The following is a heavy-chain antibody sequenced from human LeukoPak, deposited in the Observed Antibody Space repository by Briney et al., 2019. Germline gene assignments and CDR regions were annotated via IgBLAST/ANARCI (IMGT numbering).Heavy chain of an antibody. CDR1: GYTFTSYD. CDR3: ARASEVADLGR. J-gene: IGHJ4*02. Sequence: ASVKVSCKASGYTFTSYDINWVRQATGQGLEWMGWMNPNSGNTGYAQKFQGRVTMTTDTSTSTAYMELRSLRSDDMAVYYCARASEVADLGRWGQGTLVTVSS. D-gene: IGHD6-19*01. V-gene: IGHV1-8*01. CDR2: MNPNSGNT.